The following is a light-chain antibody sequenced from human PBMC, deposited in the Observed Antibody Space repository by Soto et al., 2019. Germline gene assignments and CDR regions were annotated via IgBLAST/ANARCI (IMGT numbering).Light chain of an antibody. CDR1: SSDIGGYNY. CDR3: SSYTGRSTVV. V-gene: IGLV2-14*01. Sequence: QSALTQPASVSGSPGQSLTISCTGTSSDIGGYNYVSWYQQYPGKAPKLMIYDVSNRPSGVSNRFSGSKSDNTASLTISGLQAEDEDDYYCSSYTGRSTVVFGGGTKLTVL. CDR2: DVS. J-gene: IGLJ2*01.